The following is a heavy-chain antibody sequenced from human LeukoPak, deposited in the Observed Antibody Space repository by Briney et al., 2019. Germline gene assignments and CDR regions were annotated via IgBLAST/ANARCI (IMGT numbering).Heavy chain of an antibody. D-gene: IGHD3-10*01. Sequence: GGSLRLSCAASGFTFSSYWMSWVRQAPGKGLEWVANIKQDGSEKCYVDSVKGRFTISRDNAKNSLYLQMNSLRAEDTAVYYCAREPYYYGSGSDLRPFDPWGQGTLVTVSS. CDR1: GFTFSSYW. J-gene: IGHJ5*02. CDR2: IKQDGSEK. CDR3: AREPYYYGSGSDLRPFDP. V-gene: IGHV3-7*01.